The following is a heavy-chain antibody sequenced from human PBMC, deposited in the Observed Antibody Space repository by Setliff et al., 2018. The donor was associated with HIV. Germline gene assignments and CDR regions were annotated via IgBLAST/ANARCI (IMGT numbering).Heavy chain of an antibody. CDR2: ISHSGRT. CDR1: AGSFSGYY. V-gene: IGHV4-34*01. D-gene: IGHD3-22*01. Sequence: PSETLSLTCAVYAGSFSGYYWSWIRQPPGKGLEWTGEISHSGRTNYNPSLKSRVTISVDTSKNQFSLKLSSVTAADTAVYYCARGPLDSSGYRSDAFDIWGQGTMVTVSS. CDR3: ARGPLDSSGYRSDAFDI. J-gene: IGHJ3*02.